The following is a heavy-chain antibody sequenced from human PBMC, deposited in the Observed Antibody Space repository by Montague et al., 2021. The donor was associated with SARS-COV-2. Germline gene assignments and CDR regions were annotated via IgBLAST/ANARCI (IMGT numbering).Heavy chain of an antibody. J-gene: IGHJ4*02. Sequence: SETLSLTCSVSASSITPAFWGWLPQPPGKRLERLAHLPHSGSTYSNASLKSRLTMSPDTSKNQFSLQLSSVTAADTAVYYCARLYLGFNGKMYFFDAWGQGILVTVSS. D-gene: IGHD2-8*01. CDR1: ASSITPAF. CDR2: LPHSGST. CDR3: ARLYLGFNGKMYFFDA. V-gene: IGHV4-59*01.